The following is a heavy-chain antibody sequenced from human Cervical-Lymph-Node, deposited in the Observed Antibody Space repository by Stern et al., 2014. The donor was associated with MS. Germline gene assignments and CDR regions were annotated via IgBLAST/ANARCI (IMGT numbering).Heavy chain of an antibody. CDR3: AHTLMGDYGNWYFAR. CDR1: GFSLTTGVA. Sequence: QFTLRESGPTVVKPTETLTLSCTFSGFSLTTGVAVGWIRPPPGKAPEWLSLVIWDDDKRYSSSLKSRLTITKDSFKNQVALTMTDMDPGDSATYYCAHTLMGDYGNWYFARWGRGTLVTVSP. V-gene: IGHV2-5*02. J-gene: IGHJ2*01. CDR2: VIWDDDK. D-gene: IGHD4-17*01.